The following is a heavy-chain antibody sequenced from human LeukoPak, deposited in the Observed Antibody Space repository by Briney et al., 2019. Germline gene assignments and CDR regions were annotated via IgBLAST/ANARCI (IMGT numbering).Heavy chain of an antibody. CDR2: IYYSGST. D-gene: IGHD2-15*01. CDR1: GGSISSSSYY. V-gene: IGHV4-39*01. Sequence: SETLSLICTVSGGSISSSSYYWGWIRQPPGKGLEWIGSIYYSGSTYYNPSLKSRVTISVDTSKNQFSLKLSSVTAADTAVYYCARPLISPDNWFDPWGQGTLVTVSS. J-gene: IGHJ5*02. CDR3: ARPLISPDNWFDP.